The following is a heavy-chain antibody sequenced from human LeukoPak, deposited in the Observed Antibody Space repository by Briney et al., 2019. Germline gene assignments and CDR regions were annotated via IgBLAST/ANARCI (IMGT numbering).Heavy chain of an antibody. V-gene: IGHV3-53*05. CDR2: IYSGGNT. D-gene: IGHD4-11*01. CDR3: AKVGDYSDYALDY. Sequence: GGSLRLPCAASGFSFSSNYMSWVRRAPGKGLEWVALIYSGGNTYSTDSVKGRFTISRDNSKNMLYLQMNSLRAEDTAVYYCAKVGDYSDYALDYWGQGTLVTVSS. CDR1: GFSFSSNY. J-gene: IGHJ4*02.